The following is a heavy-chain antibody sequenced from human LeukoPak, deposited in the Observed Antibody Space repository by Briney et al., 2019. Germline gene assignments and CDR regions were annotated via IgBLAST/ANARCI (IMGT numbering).Heavy chain of an antibody. V-gene: IGHV3-7*01. J-gene: IGHJ4*02. CDR2: IKQDGSEK. CDR3: ARDAVWQLQAIDH. Sequence: GGSLRLSCEASGFNFSDYEMNWVRQAQAPGKGLEWVANIKQDGSEKYYVDSVKGRFTISRDNAKNSLYLQMNSLRAEDTAVYYCARDAVWQLQAIDHWGQGTLVTVSS. CDR1: GFNFSDYE. D-gene: IGHD1-26*01.